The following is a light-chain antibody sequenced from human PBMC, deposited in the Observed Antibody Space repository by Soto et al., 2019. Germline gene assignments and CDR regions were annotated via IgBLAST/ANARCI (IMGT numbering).Light chain of an antibody. CDR1: SSDVGGYNY. V-gene: IGLV2-14*01. CDR3: SSYTSSSTPYV. CDR2: EVS. J-gene: IGLJ1*01. Sequence: QSVLTQPASVSGSPGQSITISCTGTSSDVGGYNYVSWYQQHPDKAPKLMIYEVSNRPSGVSNRFSGSKSGNTASLTISGLRAEDEADYYCSSYTSSSTPYVFGTGTKVTVL.